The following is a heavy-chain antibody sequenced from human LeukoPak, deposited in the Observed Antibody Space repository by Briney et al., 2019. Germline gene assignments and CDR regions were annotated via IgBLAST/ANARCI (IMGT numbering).Heavy chain of an antibody. CDR1: GGSISRSRSY. D-gene: IGHD3-10*01. V-gene: IGHV3-23*01. CDR3: AKPPRGLFGELLISFDY. J-gene: IGHJ4*02. Sequence: PSGTLSLTCTVSGGSISRSRSYWGWIRQPPGKGLEWVSAISGSGGSTYYADSVKGRFTISRDNSKNTLYLQMNSLRAEDTAVYYCAKPPRGLFGELLISFDYWGQGTLVTVSS. CDR2: ISGSGGST.